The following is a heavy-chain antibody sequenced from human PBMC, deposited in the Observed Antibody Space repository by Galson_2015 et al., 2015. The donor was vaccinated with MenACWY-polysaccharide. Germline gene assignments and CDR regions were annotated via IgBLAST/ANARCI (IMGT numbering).Heavy chain of an antibody. Sequence: SLRLSCAASGFTFSSYGMHWVRQAPGKGLEWVAVIWYDGSNKYYADSVKGRFTISRDNSKNTLYLQMNSLRAEDTAVYYCARDRESIVGATTSMDYWGQGTLVTVSS. CDR1: GFTFSSYG. V-gene: IGHV3-33*01. CDR2: IWYDGSNK. D-gene: IGHD1-26*01. J-gene: IGHJ4*02. CDR3: ARDRESIVGATTSMDY.